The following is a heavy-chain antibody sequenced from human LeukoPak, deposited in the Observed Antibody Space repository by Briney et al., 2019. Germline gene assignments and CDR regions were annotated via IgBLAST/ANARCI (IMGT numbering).Heavy chain of an antibody. CDR3: ARDRERYSSSPPFGY. Sequence: GGSLRLSCAASGFTFSSYAMYWVRQAPGKGLEWVAVISYDGSNKYYADSVEGRFTISRDNSKNTLYLQMNSLRAEDTAVYYCARDRERYSSSPPFGYWGQGTLVTVSS. CDR2: ISYDGSNK. D-gene: IGHD6-6*01. V-gene: IGHV3-30-3*01. J-gene: IGHJ4*02. CDR1: GFTFSSYA.